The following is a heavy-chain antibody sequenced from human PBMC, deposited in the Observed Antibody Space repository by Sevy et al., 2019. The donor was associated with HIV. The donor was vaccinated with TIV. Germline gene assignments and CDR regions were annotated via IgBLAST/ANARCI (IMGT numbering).Heavy chain of an antibody. CDR2: IRSKDYGGAT. Sequence: GGSLRLSCTGSGFTFGDYAMSWFRQAPGMGLEWVGFIRSKDYGGATEYAASVKGRFTISRDDSKSIADLQMNSLKTEDTAVYYCTRGYYHDSSGYSDYWGQGTLVTVSS. CDR3: TRGYYHDSSGYSDY. V-gene: IGHV3-49*03. CDR1: GFTFGDYA. D-gene: IGHD3-22*01. J-gene: IGHJ4*02.